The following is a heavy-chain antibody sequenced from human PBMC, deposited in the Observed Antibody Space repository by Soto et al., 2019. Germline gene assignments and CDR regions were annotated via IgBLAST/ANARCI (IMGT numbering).Heavy chain of an antibody. CDR1: GYTFTGYY. CDR2: INPNSGGT. Sequence: ASVKVSCKASGYTFTGYYMHWVRQAPGQGLEWMGWINPNSGGTNYAQKFQGWVTMTRDTSISTAYMELSRLRSDDTAVYYCARGGPTYCSGGSCEGTAGWFDPWGQGTLVTVSS. V-gene: IGHV1-2*04. D-gene: IGHD2-15*01. J-gene: IGHJ5*02. CDR3: ARGGPTYCSGGSCEGTAGWFDP.